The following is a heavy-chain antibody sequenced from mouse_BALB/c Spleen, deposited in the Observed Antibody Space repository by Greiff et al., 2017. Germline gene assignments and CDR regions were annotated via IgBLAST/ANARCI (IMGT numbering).Heavy chain of an antibody. V-gene: IGHV1-80*01. CDR2: IYPGDGDT. CDR1: GYAFSSYW. J-gene: IGHJ3*01. D-gene: IGHD3-1*01. CDR3: AKGSSGLTWFAY. Sequence: VQLHQSGAELVRPGSSVKISCKASGYAFSSYWMNWVKQRPGQGLEWIGQIYPGDGDTNYNGKFKGKATLTADKSSSTAYMQLSSLTSEDSAVYFCAKGSSGLTWFAYWGQGTLVTVSA.